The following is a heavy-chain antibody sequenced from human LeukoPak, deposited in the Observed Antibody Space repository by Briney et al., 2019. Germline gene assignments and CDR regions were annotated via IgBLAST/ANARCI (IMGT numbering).Heavy chain of an antibody. V-gene: IGHV3-15*05. CDR2: IKRKTDGGTT. D-gene: IGHD2-21*02. CDR1: GFTFSSYG. CDR3: ATVRCYGGNCYSEY. Sequence: GGSLRLSCAASGFTFSSYGMNWVRQAPGKGLEWIGRIKRKTDGGTTDYAAPVKGRFTISRDDSKNTLYLQVNSLKTEDTAVYFCATVRCYGGNCYSEYWGQGTLVTVSS. J-gene: IGHJ4*02.